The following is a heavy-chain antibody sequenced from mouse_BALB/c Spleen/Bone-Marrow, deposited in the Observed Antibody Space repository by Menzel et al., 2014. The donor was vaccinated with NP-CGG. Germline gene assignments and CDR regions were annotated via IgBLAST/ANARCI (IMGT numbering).Heavy chain of an antibody. Sequence: EVQLVESGGGLVQPGGSLKLSCAASGFDFSSYWMSWVRQAPGKGLEWIGEINPDSRTINYTPSLKDKFIISRDNAKNTLDLQMSRVRSEDAGLYYCARCGYYGFLHYWGQGTTLTVSS. V-gene: IGHV4-1*02. CDR2: INPDSRTI. D-gene: IGHD1-1*01. J-gene: IGHJ2*01. CDR1: GFDFSSYW. CDR3: ARCGYYGFLHY.